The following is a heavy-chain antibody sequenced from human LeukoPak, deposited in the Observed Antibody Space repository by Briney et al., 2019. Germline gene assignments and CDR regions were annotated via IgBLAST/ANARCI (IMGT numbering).Heavy chain of an antibody. Sequence: SETLSLTCTVSGVSISSYYWSWIRQPPGKGLEWIGYIYYSGSANYNPSLKSRVTISVDTSKNQFSLKLSSVTAADTAVYYCAGGRSGYFDYWGQGTLVTVSS. CDR1: GVSISSYY. CDR2: IYYSGSA. D-gene: IGHD6-19*01. V-gene: IGHV4-59*01. CDR3: AGGRSGYFDY. J-gene: IGHJ4*02.